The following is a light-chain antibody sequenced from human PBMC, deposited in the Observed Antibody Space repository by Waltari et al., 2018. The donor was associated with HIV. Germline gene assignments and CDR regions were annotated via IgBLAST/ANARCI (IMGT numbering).Light chain of an antibody. V-gene: IGKV1-8*01. CDR2: GAS. Sequence: RMNQSPSSLSASKGDRVTISCRGSQDISDYLAWYQQEPGKAPRLLIYGASTLQSGVPIRFSGNGSGTDFTLTISCLQSEDFATYYCQQYYGFPSTFGQGTRVEIK. J-gene: IGKJ1*01. CDR1: QDISDY. CDR3: QQYYGFPST.